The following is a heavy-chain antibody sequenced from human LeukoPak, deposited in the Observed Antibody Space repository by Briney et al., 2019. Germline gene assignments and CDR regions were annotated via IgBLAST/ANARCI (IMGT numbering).Heavy chain of an antibody. CDR1: GLSFSSHA. CDR3: AKRTPGYEIN. CDR2: ISYDGSNK. Sequence: GGSLRLSCAASGLSFSSHAFSWVRQAPGKGLEWVAVISYDGSNKYYADSVKGRFTISRDNSKNTLYLQMNSLRAEDTAVYYCAKRTPGYEINWGQGTLVTVSS. D-gene: IGHD4-23*01. V-gene: IGHV3-30*18. J-gene: IGHJ4*02.